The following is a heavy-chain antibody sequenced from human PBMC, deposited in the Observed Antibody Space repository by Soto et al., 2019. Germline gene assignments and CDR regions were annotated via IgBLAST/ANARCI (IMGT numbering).Heavy chain of an antibody. CDR1: GFTFSGSA. V-gene: IGHV3-73*01. CDR3: TRHFVGSGSYSAY. D-gene: IGHD1-26*01. J-gene: IGHJ4*02. Sequence: GGSLRLSCAASGFTFSGSAMHWVRQASGKGLEWVGRIRSKANSYATAYAASVKGRLTISRDDSKNTAYLQMNSLKTEDTAVYYCTRHFVGSGSYSAYWGQGTLVTVS. CDR2: IRSKANSYAT.